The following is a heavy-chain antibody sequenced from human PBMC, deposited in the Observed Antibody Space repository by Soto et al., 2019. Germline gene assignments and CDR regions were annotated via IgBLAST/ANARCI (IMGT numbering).Heavy chain of an antibody. V-gene: IGHV3-23*01. CDR3: AKDQRRALLWFGEWGFDP. D-gene: IGHD3-10*01. CDR1: GFTFSSYA. J-gene: IGHJ5*02. Sequence: GGSLRLSCAASGFTFSSYAMSWVRQAPGKGLEWVSAISGSGGSTYYADSVKGRFTISRDNSKNTLYLQMNSLRAEDTAVYYCAKDQRRALLWFGEWGFDPWGQGTLVTVSS. CDR2: ISGSGGST.